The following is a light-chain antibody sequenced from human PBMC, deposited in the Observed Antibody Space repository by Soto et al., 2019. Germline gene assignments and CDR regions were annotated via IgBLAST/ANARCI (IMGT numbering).Light chain of an antibody. CDR3: MQGLSGFT. V-gene: IGKV2-28*01. CDR1: QRLLHSNGYNY. CDR2: LGS. Sequence: DIVMTQSPLSLPVTPGEPDSISCRSSQRLLHSNGYNYLEWYLQKPGQSPQLLIYLGSDRASGVPDRFSGSGSGSDFTLKISRVEAEDIGVYYCMQGLSGFTFGPGTKVDIK. J-gene: IGKJ3*01.